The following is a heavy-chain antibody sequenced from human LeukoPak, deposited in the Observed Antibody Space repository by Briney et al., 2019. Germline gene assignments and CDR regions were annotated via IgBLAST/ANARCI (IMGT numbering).Heavy chain of an antibody. Sequence: GGSLRLSCAASGFIFSSHAIHWVRQAPGKGLEWVAVISYDGSNQYYADSVKGRFTISRDNSKNTLDLQMNSLRVEDTAVYYCARDNVRLATANYYYYMGVWGKGTTVTVSS. D-gene: IGHD6-13*01. CDR3: ARDNVRLATANYYYYMGV. CDR1: GFIFSSHA. J-gene: IGHJ6*03. V-gene: IGHV3-30*04. CDR2: ISYDGSNQ.